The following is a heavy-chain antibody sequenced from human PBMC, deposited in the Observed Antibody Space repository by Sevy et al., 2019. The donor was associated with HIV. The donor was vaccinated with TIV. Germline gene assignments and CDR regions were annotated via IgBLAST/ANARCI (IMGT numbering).Heavy chain of an antibody. CDR2: ISSSSSYI. CDR1: GFTFSSYS. J-gene: IGHJ4*02. Sequence: GGSLRLSCAASGFTFSSYSMNWVRQAPGKGLEWVSSISSSSSYIYYEDSVKGRFTISRDNAKNSLYLQMNSLRAEDTAVYYCARDPHSSSWPYYFDYWGQGTLVTVSS. CDR3: ARDPHSSSWPYYFDY. V-gene: IGHV3-21*01. D-gene: IGHD6-13*01.